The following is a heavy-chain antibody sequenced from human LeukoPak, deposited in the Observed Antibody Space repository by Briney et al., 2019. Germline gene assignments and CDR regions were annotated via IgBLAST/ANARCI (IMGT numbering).Heavy chain of an antibody. J-gene: IGHJ4*02. Sequence: PGGSLRLSCAASGFTFSTYAMHWVRQAPGKGLEWVAVISYGGSSENYADSVKGRFTISRDNSRNTLFLQMNSLRPEDTAIYYCAKDWNYYGSGSYYDSWGYWGQGTLVTVSS. V-gene: IGHV3-30*04. CDR2: ISYGGSSE. D-gene: IGHD3-10*01. CDR1: GFTFSTYA. CDR3: AKDWNYYGSGSYYDSWGY.